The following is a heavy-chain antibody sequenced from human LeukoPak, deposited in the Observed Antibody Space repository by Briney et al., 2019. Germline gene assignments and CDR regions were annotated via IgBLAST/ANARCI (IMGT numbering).Heavy chain of an antibody. D-gene: IGHD3-10*01. CDR2: ISGSGGST. V-gene: IGHV3-23*01. Sequence: TGGSLRLSCAASGFTFSSYAMSWVRQAPGKGLEWVSAISGSGGSTYYADSVKGRFTISRDNSKNTLCLQMNSLRAEDTAVYYCAKDRRVQGAVDYWGQGTLVTVSS. J-gene: IGHJ4*02. CDR1: GFTFSSYA. CDR3: AKDRRVQGAVDY.